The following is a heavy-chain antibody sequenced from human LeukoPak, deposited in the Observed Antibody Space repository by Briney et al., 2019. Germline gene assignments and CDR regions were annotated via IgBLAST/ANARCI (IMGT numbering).Heavy chain of an antibody. Sequence: SETLSLTCAVYGGSFSGYYWSWIRQPPGKGLEWIGEINHSGSTNYNPSLKSRVTISVDTSKNQFSLKLSSVTAADTAVYYCARGPRMDYDFRSGYYKGTYYFDYWGQGTLVTVSS. CDR1: GGSFSGYY. J-gene: IGHJ4*02. D-gene: IGHD3-3*01. V-gene: IGHV4-34*01. CDR2: INHSGST. CDR3: ARGPRMDYDFRSGYYKGTYYFDY.